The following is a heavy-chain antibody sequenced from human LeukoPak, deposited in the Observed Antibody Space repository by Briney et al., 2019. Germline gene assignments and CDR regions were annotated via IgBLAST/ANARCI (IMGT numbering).Heavy chain of an antibody. V-gene: IGHV4-39*07. CDR3: ARAMRPYGNDALDI. D-gene: IGHD3-10*01. CDR2: IYYTGTT. CDR1: GASISSSTYY. J-gene: IGHJ3*02. Sequence: PETLSLTCSVSGASISSSTYYWGWIRQPPGKGLEWISAIYYTGTTYYNPSLRSRVPISVDTSKSQNSLKLTSVTAADTALYYCARAMRPYGNDALDIWGQGTMVTVSS.